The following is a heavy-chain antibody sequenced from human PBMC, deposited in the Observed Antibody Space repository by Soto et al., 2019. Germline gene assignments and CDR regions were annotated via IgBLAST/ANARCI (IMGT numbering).Heavy chain of an antibody. CDR1: GFTFSSYS. D-gene: IGHD6-13*01. J-gene: IGHJ5*02. CDR2: ISSSSSTI. CDR3: ARHPERIAEIGWFDP. Sequence: GGSLSLSCEASGFTFSSYSMNWVRQAPGKWLDWVSYISSSSSTIYYADSVKGRFTISRDNAKNSLYLQMNSLRAEDTAVYYCARHPERIAEIGWFDPWGQGTLVTVSS. V-gene: IGHV3-48*01.